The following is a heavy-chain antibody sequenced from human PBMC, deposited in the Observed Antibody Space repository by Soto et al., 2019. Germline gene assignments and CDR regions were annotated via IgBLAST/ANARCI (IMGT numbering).Heavy chain of an antibody. Sequence: GGSLRLSCAASGFCLSTDWMSWVRQAPGRGLEWVATIRQDGGETHYVDYVKGRFSISRDNAMNSLYLQVNSLTAEDTAIYYCARGCSSAHCPYYLNLWGQGTQVTVSS. V-gene: IGHV3-7*01. J-gene: IGHJ4*02. CDR1: GFCLSTDW. D-gene: IGHD6-19*01. CDR2: IRQDGGET. CDR3: ARGCSSAHCPYYLNL.